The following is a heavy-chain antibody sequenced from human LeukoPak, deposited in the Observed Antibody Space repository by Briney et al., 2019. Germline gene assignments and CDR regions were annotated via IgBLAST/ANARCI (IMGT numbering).Heavy chain of an antibody. CDR2: IYHSGST. CDR3: ANLGYYNYGMDV. V-gene: IGHV4-38-2*02. CDR1: GYSISSGYY. Sequence: SETLSLTCTVSGYSISSGYYWGWIRPPPGKGLEWIGSIYHSGSTYYNPSLKSRVTISVDTSKNQFSLKLSSVTAADTAVYYCANLGYYNYGMDVWGQGTTVTVSS. J-gene: IGHJ6*02.